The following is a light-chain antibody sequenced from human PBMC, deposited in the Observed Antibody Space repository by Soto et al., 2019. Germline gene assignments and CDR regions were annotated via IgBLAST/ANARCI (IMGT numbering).Light chain of an antibody. CDR1: SGHNTYI. CDR3: ETWYTNTHKV. CDR2: LDRSGSY. V-gene: IGLV4-60*02. Sequence: QLVLTQSSSASASLGSSVKLTCILSSGHNTYIIAWHQQQPGKAPRFLMTLDRSGSYNRGSGVPDRFSGSSSGADRYLTNSHLQFESEGDYYCETWYTNTHKVFGVGPQLTAL. J-gene: IGLJ3*02.